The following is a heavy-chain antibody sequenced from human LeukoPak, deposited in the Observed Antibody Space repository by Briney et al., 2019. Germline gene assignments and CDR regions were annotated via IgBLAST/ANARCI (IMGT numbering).Heavy chain of an antibody. CDR1: GGSISSSSYY. J-gene: IGHJ4*02. CDR3: ARGLAAAGTVFDY. V-gene: IGHV4-39*07. Sequence: PSETLSLTCTVSGGSISSSSYYWGWIRQPPGKGLEWIGSIYYSGSTYYNPSLKSRVTISVDTSKNQFSLKLSSVAAADTAVYYCARGLAAAGTVFDYWGQGTLVTVSS. D-gene: IGHD6-13*01. CDR2: IYYSGST.